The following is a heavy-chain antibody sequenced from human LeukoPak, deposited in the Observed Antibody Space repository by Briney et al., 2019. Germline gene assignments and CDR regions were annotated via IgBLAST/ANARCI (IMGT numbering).Heavy chain of an antibody. CDR1: GGSISSYY. D-gene: IGHD2-2*01. CDR2: FYTSGTP. CDR3: ARGYCSSVSCYYFDS. J-gene: IGHJ4*02. Sequence: SETLSLTCTVSGGSISSYYWSWVRQPPGKGLEWIGYFYTSGTPNYNPSLKSRVTISGDTSKNQFSLKLTYVTAADTAVYYCARGYCSSVSCYYFDSWGQGTLVTVSS. V-gene: IGHV4-4*09.